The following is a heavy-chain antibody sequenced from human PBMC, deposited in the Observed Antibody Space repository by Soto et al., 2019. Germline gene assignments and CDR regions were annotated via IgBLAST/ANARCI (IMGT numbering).Heavy chain of an antibody. CDR3: AIDLGSYYGGGYYYGMDV. Sequence: QVQLVESGGGVVQPGRSLRLSCAASGFTFSSYGMHWVRQAPGKGLEWVAVIWYDGSNKYYADSVKGRFTISRDNSKHTLYLQMNRLRAEDTAVYYCAIDLGSYYGGGYYYGMDVWGQGNRVTVSS. CDR1: GFTFSSYG. V-gene: IGHV3-33*01. J-gene: IGHJ6*02. D-gene: IGHD1-26*01. CDR2: IWYDGSNK.